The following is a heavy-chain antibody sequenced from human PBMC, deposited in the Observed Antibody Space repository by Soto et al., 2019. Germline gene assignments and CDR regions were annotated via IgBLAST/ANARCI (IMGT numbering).Heavy chain of an antibody. Sequence: QMQLVQSGAEVRMPGSSVKVSCKASGGTFSTYSINWVRQAPGQGLEWMGGIIPLFGTTNYAQKFKGRVTITADESTSKAYMELSSLRAEDAAVYYCARGATHGSSWYFWFDPWGQGTLVTVSS. V-gene: IGHV1-69*01. J-gene: IGHJ5*02. CDR1: GGTFSTYS. D-gene: IGHD6-13*01. CDR3: ARGATHGSSWYFWFDP. CDR2: IIPLFGTT.